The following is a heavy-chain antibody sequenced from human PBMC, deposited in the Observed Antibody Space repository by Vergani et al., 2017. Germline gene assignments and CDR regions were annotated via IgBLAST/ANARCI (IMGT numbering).Heavy chain of an antibody. D-gene: IGHD5-12*01. CDR3: AKANPRKSGYDYLYYYHAMDV. J-gene: IGHJ6*02. Sequence: EVQLLESGGDLVQPGGSLRLSCAASGFTFNHYAMNWVRQAPGKGLEWVSGISGSGGSTYYAGSVKGRFTISRDSSKNTLYLQMNSLSAGATAVYYCAKANPRKSGYDYLYYYHAMDVGGQGTTVTVSS. V-gene: IGHV3-23*01. CDR2: ISGSGGST. CDR1: GFTFNHYA.